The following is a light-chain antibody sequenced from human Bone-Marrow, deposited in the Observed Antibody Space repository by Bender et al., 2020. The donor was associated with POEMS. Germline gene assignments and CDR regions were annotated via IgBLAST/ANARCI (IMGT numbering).Light chain of an antibody. CDR3: SAWDDSLSGWV. CDR2: YDD. V-gene: IGLV1-36*01. CDR1: SSNIGNHG. J-gene: IGLJ3*02. Sequence: QSVLAQPPSLSEAPRQRVTISCSGSSSNIGNHGVNWYQQLLGEAPKLLIYYDDLLTPGVSDRFSASKSGTSASLAISELQSEDEALYYCSAWDDSLSGWVFGGGTKLTVL.